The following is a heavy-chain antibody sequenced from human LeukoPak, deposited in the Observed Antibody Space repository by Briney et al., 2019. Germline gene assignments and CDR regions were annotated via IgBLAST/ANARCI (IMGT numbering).Heavy chain of an antibody. CDR3: ASYYDILTGYYIFDY. Sequence: ASVKVSCKASGYTFTGHYMHWVRQAPGQGLEWMGWTNPNSGGTNYAQKFQGRVTMTRDTSISTAYMELSRLRSDDTAVYYCASYYDILTGYYIFDYWGQGTLVTVSS. CDR2: TNPNSGGT. V-gene: IGHV1-2*02. CDR1: GYTFTGHY. J-gene: IGHJ4*02. D-gene: IGHD3-9*01.